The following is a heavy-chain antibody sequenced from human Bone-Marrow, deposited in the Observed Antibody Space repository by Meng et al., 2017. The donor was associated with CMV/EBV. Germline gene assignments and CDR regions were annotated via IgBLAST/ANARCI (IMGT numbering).Heavy chain of an antibody. D-gene: IGHD2-2*01. CDR1: GYTFTSYD. Sequence: ASVKVSCKASGYTFTSYDINWVRQATGQGLEWMGWMNPNSGSTGYAQKFQGRVIMTWNTSISTAYIELSSLRSEDTAVYYCARPDCSSTSRYYGMDVWGQGTTVTVSS. CDR3: ARPDCSSTSRYYGMDV. V-gene: IGHV1-8*01. J-gene: IGHJ6*02. CDR2: MNPNSGST.